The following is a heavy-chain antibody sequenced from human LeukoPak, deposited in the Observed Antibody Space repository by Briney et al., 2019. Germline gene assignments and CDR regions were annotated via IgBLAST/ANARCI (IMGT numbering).Heavy chain of an antibody. CDR2: IWYDGSNK. CDR1: GFTFSSCG. Sequence: GALRLSCAASGFTFSSCGMHWVRQAPGKGLEWVAVIWYDGSNKYYADSVKGRFTISRDNSKNTLYLQMNGLRAEDTAVYYCARRGGSSSRRSPIDYWGQGTLVTVSS. D-gene: IGHD6-6*01. CDR3: ARRGGSSSRRSPIDY. J-gene: IGHJ4*02. V-gene: IGHV3-33*01.